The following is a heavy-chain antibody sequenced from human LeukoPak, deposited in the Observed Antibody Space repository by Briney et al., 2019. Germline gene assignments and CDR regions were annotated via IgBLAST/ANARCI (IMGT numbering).Heavy chain of an antibody. CDR2: IKQDGSEK. V-gene: IGHV3-7*01. J-gene: IGHJ6*02. CDR3: ARVHCSSTSCYTPYYYYGMDV. D-gene: IGHD2-2*02. Sequence: GGSLRLSCAASGFTFSSYLMSWVRQAPGKGLEWVANIKQDGSEKYYVDSVKGRFTISRDNAKNSLYLQMNSLRAEDTAVYYCARVHCSSTSCYTPYYYYGMDVWGQGTTVTVSS. CDR1: GFTFSSYL.